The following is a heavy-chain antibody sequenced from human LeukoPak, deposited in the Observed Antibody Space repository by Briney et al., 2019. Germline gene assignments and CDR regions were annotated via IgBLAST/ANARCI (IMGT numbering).Heavy chain of an antibody. CDR1: GYTFTSYY. Sequence: ASVKVSCKASGYTFTSYYMHWVRQAPRQGLEWMGIINPSGGSTSYAQKFQGRVTMTRDTSTSTVYMELSSLRSEDTAVYYCARDMGGRSATGPFDYWGQGTLVTVSS. CDR3: ARDMGGRSATGPFDY. CDR2: INPSGGST. V-gene: IGHV1-46*01. J-gene: IGHJ4*02. D-gene: IGHD2-2*01.